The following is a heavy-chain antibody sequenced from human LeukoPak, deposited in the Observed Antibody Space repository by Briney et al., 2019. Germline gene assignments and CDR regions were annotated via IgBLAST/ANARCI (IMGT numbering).Heavy chain of an antibody. V-gene: IGHV3-30*18. D-gene: IGHD2-15*01. CDR2: ISYDGSNK. CDR3: AKDKSRHCSGGGCYYSGY. Sequence: GGSLRLSCAASGFTFSSYGMHWVRQAPGKGLEWVAVISYDGSNKYYADSVKGRFTISRDNSKNTLYLQMNSLRAEDTAVYYCAKDKSRHCSGGGCYYSGYWGQGTLVTVSS. CDR1: GFTFSSYG. J-gene: IGHJ4*02.